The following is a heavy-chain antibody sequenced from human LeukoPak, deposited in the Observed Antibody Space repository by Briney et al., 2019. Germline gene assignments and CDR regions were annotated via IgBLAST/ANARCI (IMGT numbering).Heavy chain of an antibody. J-gene: IGHJ3*02. CDR3: ARDRSSGYPGTFDI. CDR2: ISSSTGTI. Sequence: GGSLRLSCAASGFTFSSYNMNWVRQAPGKGLEWVSYISSSTGTIYYADSVKGRFTISRDNAKNSLYLQMNSLRAEDTAVYYCARDRSSGYPGTFDIWGQGTMVTVSS. V-gene: IGHV3-48*04. D-gene: IGHD3-22*01. CDR1: GFTFSSYN.